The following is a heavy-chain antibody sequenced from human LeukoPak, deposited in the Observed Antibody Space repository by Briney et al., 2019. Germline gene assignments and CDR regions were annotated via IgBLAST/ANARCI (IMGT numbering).Heavy chain of an antibody. CDR1: RVTFSNYA. V-gene: IGHV3-23*01. CDR3: AKDSSDY. CDR2: ISGSGGGT. J-gene: IGHJ4*02. Sequence: GGSLRLSCAASRVTFSNYAMSWVRQAPGKGLEWVAGISGSGGGTYYADSVKGRFTISRDNSRNTLYLQMNSPRVEDTAVYYCAKDSSDYWGQGTLVTVSS.